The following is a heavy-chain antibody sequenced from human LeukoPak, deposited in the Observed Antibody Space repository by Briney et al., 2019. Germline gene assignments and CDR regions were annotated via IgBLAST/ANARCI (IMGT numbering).Heavy chain of an antibody. CDR1: GYTFTGYY. Sequence: ASVKVSCKASGYTFTGYYLHWVRQAPGQGPEWMGWINPNSGGTNYAQKFQGRVTMTRDTPSSTAYMELSRLRSDDTAVYYCAGGFDEYCGGDCYLWYFDYWGQGTLVTVSS. D-gene: IGHD2-21*02. CDR3: AGGFDEYCGGDCYLWYFDY. CDR2: INPNSGGT. V-gene: IGHV1-2*02. J-gene: IGHJ4*02.